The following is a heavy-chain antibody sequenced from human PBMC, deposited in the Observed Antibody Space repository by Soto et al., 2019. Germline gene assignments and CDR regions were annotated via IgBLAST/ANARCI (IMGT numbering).Heavy chain of an antibody. CDR1: GSIFSGYG. D-gene: IGHD1-7*01. Sequence: QKYLVESGGGVVQPGGSLRLSCVASGSIFSGYGMHWVRQAPGKGLEWVAVIWYDGSNKYYADSVKGRFTLSRDNSKNMLYLRMDSLRAEDTAVYYCARDGIGGTVFRGFCDYWGQGTLVTVSS. J-gene: IGHJ4*02. CDR3: ARDGIGGTVFRGFCDY. CDR2: IWYDGSNK. V-gene: IGHV3-33*01.